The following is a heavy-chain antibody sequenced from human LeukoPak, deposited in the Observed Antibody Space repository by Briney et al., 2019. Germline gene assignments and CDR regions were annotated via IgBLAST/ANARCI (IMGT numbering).Heavy chain of an antibody. J-gene: IGHJ4*02. Sequence: GGSLRLSCAASGFTFSSYWMSWVRQAPGKGLQWVANIKQDGSEKYYVDSMKGRFTISRDNAKNSLFLQMNSLRAEDTAVYYCARHSPERGYTYGPLDNYFDYWGQGTLVTVSS. CDR2: IKQDGSEK. D-gene: IGHD5-18*01. CDR3: ARHSPERGYTYGPLDNYFDY. V-gene: IGHV3-7*01. CDR1: GFTFSSYW.